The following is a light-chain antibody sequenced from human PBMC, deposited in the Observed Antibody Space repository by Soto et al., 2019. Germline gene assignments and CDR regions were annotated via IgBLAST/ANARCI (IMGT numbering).Light chain of an antibody. J-gene: IGLJ1*01. V-gene: IGLV1-44*01. CDR1: NSNIGRNT. Sequence: QSVLTQPPSASGTPGQRVTISCSGSNSNIGRNTVNWYHQLPGTAPKLLIYSHNQRPSGVPNRFSGSKSGTSASLAISGLQSEDEADYYCAAWDDSLNGYVFGTGTKLTVL. CDR3: AAWDDSLNGYV. CDR2: SHN.